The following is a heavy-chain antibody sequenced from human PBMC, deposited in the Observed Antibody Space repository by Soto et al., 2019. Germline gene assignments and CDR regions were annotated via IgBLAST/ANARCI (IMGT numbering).Heavy chain of an antibody. V-gene: IGHV1-69*13. CDR2: IIPIFGTA. J-gene: IGHJ3*02. D-gene: IGHD2-15*01. CDR3: APHVYCSGGSCQYDAFGI. CDR1: GGTFSSYA. Sequence: ASVKVSCKASGGTFSSYAISWVRQAPGQGLEWMGGIIPIFGTANYAQKFQGRVTITADESTSTAYMELNSLRAEDTAVYYCAPHVYCSGGSCQYDAFGIRGQGTMVTVSS.